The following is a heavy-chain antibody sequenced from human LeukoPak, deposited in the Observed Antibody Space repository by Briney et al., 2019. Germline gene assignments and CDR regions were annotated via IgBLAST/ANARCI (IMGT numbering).Heavy chain of an antibody. D-gene: IGHD2/OR15-2a*01. CDR1: GFTFSSYG. CDR3: AKGLREYCESTDCRGDGFDI. CDR2: ISYDGSNK. J-gene: IGHJ3*02. Sequence: GGSLRLSCAASGFTFSSYGMHWVRQAPGKGLEWVAVISYDGSNKYYADSVKGRFTISRDNSKNTLYLQMNSLRDEDTAVYYCAKGLREYCESTDCRGDGFDIWGQGTTVTVSS. V-gene: IGHV3-30*18.